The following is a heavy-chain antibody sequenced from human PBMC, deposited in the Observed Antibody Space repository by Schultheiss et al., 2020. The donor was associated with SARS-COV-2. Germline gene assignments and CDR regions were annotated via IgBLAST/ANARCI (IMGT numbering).Heavy chain of an antibody. CDR3: ARGRGIAAAGRGWFDP. Sequence: GESLKISCKASGYTFTGYYMHWVRQATGQGLEWMGWMNPNSGNTGYAQKFQGRVTMTRNTSISTAYMELSSLRSEDTAVYYCARGRGIAAAGRGWFDPWGQGTLVTVSS. V-gene: IGHV1-8*02. D-gene: IGHD6-13*01. CDR1: GYTFTGYY. CDR2: MNPNSGNT. J-gene: IGHJ5*02.